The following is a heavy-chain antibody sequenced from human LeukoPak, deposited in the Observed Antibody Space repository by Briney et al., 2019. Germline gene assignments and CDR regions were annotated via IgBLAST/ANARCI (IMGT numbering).Heavy chain of an antibody. Sequence: PSETLSLTCTVSGGSISSYYWSWIRQPPGKGLEWIGYIYYSGSTNYNPSLKSRVTISVDTSKNQFSLKLTSVTAADTAVYYCARTTEAHSWRTRYYDYYMDVWGKGTTVTVSS. V-gene: IGHV4-59*01. J-gene: IGHJ6*03. CDR3: ARTTEAHSWRTRYYDYYMDV. CDR2: IYYSGST. D-gene: IGHD6-13*01. CDR1: GGSISSYY.